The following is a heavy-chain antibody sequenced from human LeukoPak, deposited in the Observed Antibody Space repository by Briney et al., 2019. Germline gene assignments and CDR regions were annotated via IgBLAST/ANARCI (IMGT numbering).Heavy chain of an antibody. V-gene: IGHV4-39*01. CDR1: GGSISRSSYY. J-gene: IGHJ4*02. Sequence: PSETLSLTCSVSGGSISRSSYYWGWIRQPPGKGLEWIGSIYYSGSTYYNPSLKSRVTISVDTSKNQFSLKLSSVTAADTAVYYCANGPRPFDYWGQGTLVTVSS. CDR3: ANGPRPFDY. CDR2: IYYSGST.